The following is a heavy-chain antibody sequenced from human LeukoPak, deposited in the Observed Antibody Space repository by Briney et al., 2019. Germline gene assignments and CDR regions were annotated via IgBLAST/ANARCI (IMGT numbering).Heavy chain of an antibody. V-gene: IGHV1-8*02. CDR1: GYTLTIYD. CDR3: ARATSGYSYGPFDY. Sequence: ASVKVSCKASGYTLTIYDINWVRQATGQGLEWMGWMNPNSGNTSYAQKFQGRVTMTRGMSTSTVYMELSSLRSEDTAVNYCARATSGYSYGPFDYWGQGTLVTVSS. CDR2: MNPNSGNT. D-gene: IGHD5-18*01. J-gene: IGHJ4*02.